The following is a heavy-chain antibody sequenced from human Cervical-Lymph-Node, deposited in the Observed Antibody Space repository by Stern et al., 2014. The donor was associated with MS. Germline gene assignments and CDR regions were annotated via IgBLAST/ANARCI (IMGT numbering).Heavy chain of an antibody. J-gene: IGHJ4*02. CDR3: TTDRAKWELFDH. V-gene: IGHV3-15*01. CDR2: VKSKTNGGTT. Sequence: MQLVQSGGGLVKPGGSLRLSCAVSGFTFTNAWMSWVRQAPGKGLEWVGRVKSKTNGGTTDYAAPVKGRFTISRDDSKNTLYLQMDSLKTEDTAVYYCTTDRAKWELFDHWGQGTLVIVSS. D-gene: IGHD1-26*01. CDR1: GFTFTNAW.